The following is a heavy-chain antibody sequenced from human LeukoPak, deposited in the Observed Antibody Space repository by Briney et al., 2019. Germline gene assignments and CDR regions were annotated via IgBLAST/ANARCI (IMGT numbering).Heavy chain of an antibody. Sequence: SETLSLTCTVSGASISSSPYYWGWIRQPPGKGLEFIGSISYGGNTYYSPSLKSRLTIPVDTSKNQFSLKLSSVTAAGTAVYYCASHGSSGHDPLTWGQGTLVTVSS. CDR2: ISYGGNT. V-gene: IGHV4-39*01. D-gene: IGHD5-12*01. J-gene: IGHJ4*02. CDR1: GASISSSPYY. CDR3: ASHGSSGHDPLT.